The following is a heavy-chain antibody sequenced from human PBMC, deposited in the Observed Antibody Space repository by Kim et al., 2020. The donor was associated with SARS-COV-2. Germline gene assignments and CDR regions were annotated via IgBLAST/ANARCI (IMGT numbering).Heavy chain of an antibody. CDR2: IYYSGST. J-gene: IGHJ6*02. CDR1: GGSISSYY. Sequence: SETLSLTCTVSGGSISSYYWSWIRQPPGKGLEWIGYIYYSGSTNYNPSLKSRVTISVDTSKNQFSLKLSSVTAADTAVYYCARVSQNYGMDVWGQGTTVTVSS. CDR3: ARVSQNYGMDV. V-gene: IGHV4-59*13.